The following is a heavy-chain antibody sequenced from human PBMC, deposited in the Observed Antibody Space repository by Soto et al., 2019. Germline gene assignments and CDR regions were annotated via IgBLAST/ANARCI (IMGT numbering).Heavy chain of an antibody. CDR2: IIPIFGTA. V-gene: IGHV1-69*01. CDR1: GGTFSSYA. J-gene: IGHJ5*02. Sequence: QVQLVQSGAEVKKPGSSVKVSCKASGGTFSSYAISWVRQAPGQGLEWMGGIIPIFGTANYAQKFQGRLTITADETTNTAYMELSGLRSEDTAVYYCARGRVQMATILNWFDPWGQGTLVTVSS. D-gene: IGHD5-12*01. CDR3: ARGRVQMATILNWFDP.